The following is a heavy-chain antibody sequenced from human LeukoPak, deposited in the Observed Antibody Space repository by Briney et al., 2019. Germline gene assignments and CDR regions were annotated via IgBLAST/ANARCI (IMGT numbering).Heavy chain of an antibody. D-gene: IGHD2-2*01. V-gene: IGHV1-2*02. Sequence: GASVKVSCKASGYTFTGYYIHWVRQAPGQGLEWMGWISPNSGGTNYAQRFQGRVTMTRDASISTLYMELSRLRSDDTALYYCARGIPGDYWGQGTLVTVSS. J-gene: IGHJ4*02. CDR3: ARGIPGDY. CDR2: ISPNSGGT. CDR1: GYTFTGYY.